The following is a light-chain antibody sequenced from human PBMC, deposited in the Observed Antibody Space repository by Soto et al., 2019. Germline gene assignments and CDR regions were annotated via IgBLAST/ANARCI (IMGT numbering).Light chain of an antibody. J-gene: IGKJ1*01. CDR3: QQAYSTPWT. CDR1: QSISSW. Sequence: DIQMTQSPSTLSASVGDRVTITCRASQSISSWLAWYQQRPGKAPKLLIYATSNLQSGVPSRFSGSGSGTDFTLTINSLQPEDFATYYCQQAYSTPWTFGQGTKVDIK. V-gene: IGKV1-5*01. CDR2: ATS.